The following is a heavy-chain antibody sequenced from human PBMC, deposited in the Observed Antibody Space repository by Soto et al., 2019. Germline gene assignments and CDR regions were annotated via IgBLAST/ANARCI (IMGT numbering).Heavy chain of an antibody. CDR3: TRVRLGSSRSSDY. CDR2: IRSKSYGKTT. D-gene: IGHD6-19*01. Sequence: GGSLRLSCSTSGFTFGDYGMTWFRQAPGKGLEWVGLIRSKSYGKTTEYAASATDRFTISRDDSKRIAYLQMNSLKADDTAVYYCTRVRLGSSRSSDYWGQGILVTVSS. V-gene: IGHV3-49*03. CDR1: GFTFGDYG. J-gene: IGHJ4*02.